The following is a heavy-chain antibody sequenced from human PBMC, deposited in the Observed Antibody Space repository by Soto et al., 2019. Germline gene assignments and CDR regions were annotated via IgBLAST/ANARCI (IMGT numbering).Heavy chain of an antibody. CDR2: IYYSGST. CDR3: ARAPGGYCSGGSCYSDAFDI. D-gene: IGHD2-15*01. V-gene: IGHV4-59*01. CDR1: GGSISSYY. Sequence: SETLSLTCTVSGGSISSYYWSWIRQPPGKGLEWIGYIYYSGSTNYNPSLKSRVTISVDTSKNQFSLKLSSVTAADTAVYYCARAPGGYCSGGSCYSDAFDIWGQGTMATVSS. J-gene: IGHJ3*02.